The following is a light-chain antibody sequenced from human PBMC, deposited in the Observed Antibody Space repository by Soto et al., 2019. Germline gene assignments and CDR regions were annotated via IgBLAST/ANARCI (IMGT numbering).Light chain of an antibody. Sequence: EIVLTQSPGTLSLSPGDRATLSCRASQSVYNNYLAWYQQKPGQAPRLLIYDASARFTGIPDRFSGSGSGTDFTLTISRLEREDFAVYYCQRYGTSFSFGGGTKVEIK. J-gene: IGKJ4*01. CDR1: QSVYNNY. CDR3: QRYGTSFS. CDR2: DAS. V-gene: IGKV3-20*01.